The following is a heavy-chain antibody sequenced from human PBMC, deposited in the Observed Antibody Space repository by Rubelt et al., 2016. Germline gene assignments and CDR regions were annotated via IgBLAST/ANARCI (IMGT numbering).Heavy chain of an antibody. CDR2: VFHSGSS. V-gene: IGHV4-59*01. CDR1: GDSITNYY. D-gene: IGHD1-1*01. CDR3: ARGGTITQLDAFDI. J-gene: IGHJ3*02. Sequence: QVQLQESGPGLVKPSEALSLTCTVSGDSITNYYWSWIRQPPGKGLEWIGYVFHSGSSNSNPSLKSRVTISANTSKNQFSRRLSFVTAADTAVYYCARGGTITQLDAFDIWGQGTMVTVSS.